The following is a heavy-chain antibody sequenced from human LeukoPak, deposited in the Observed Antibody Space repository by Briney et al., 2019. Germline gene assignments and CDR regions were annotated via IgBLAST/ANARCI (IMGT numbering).Heavy chain of an antibody. V-gene: IGHV1-69*13. J-gene: IGHJ6*02. CDR1: GGTFSSYA. Sequence: RASVKVSCKASGGTFSSYAISWVRQAPGQGLEWMGGIIPIFGTANYAQKFQGRVTITADESTSTAYMELSSLRSEDTAVYYCARDPVLRYFDWLPYYYYYGMDVWGQGTTVTVSS. CDR2: IIPIFGTA. D-gene: IGHD3-9*01. CDR3: ARDPVLRYFDWLPYYYYYGMDV.